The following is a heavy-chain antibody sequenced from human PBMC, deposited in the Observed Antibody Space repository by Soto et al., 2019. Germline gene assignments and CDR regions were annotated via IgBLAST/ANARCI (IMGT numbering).Heavy chain of an antibody. V-gene: IGHV1-46*01. Sequence: GASVKVSCKASGYTFTSYYMHWVRQAPGQGLEWMGIINPSGGSTSYAQKFQGRVTMTRDTSTSTVYMELSSLRSEDTAVYYCARGHSYGFSPNNWYDPWGQGTLVTVSS. J-gene: IGHJ5*02. D-gene: IGHD5-18*01. CDR3: ARGHSYGFSPNNWYDP. CDR2: INPSGGST. CDR1: GYTFTSYY.